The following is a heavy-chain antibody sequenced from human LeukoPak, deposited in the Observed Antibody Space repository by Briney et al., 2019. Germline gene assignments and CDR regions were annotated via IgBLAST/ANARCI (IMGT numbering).Heavy chain of an antibody. J-gene: IGHJ4*02. D-gene: IGHD3-10*01. V-gene: IGHV3-30*02. CDR3: AKTYGSGSYYGD. CDR2: IRYDGSNK. Sequence: PGGSLRLSCAASGFTFSSYGMHWVRQAPGKGLEWVAFIRYDGSNKYYADSVKGRFTISRDNSKNTLYLQMNSLKAEDTAVYYCAKTYGSGSYYGDWGQGTLVTVSS. CDR1: GFTFSSYG.